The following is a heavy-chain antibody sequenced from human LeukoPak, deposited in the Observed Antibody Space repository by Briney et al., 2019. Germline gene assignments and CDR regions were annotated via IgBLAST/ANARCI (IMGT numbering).Heavy chain of an antibody. CDR3: ARSYDFWSGSPSDP. V-gene: IGHV1-3*01. CDR1: GYTFTSYA. Sequence: GASVTVSCKASGYTFTSYAMHWVRQAPGQRLEWMGWINAGNGNTKYSQKFQGRVTITRDTSASTAYMELSSLRSEDTAVYYCARSYDFWSGSPSDPWGQGTLVTVSS. CDR2: INAGNGNT. J-gene: IGHJ5*02. D-gene: IGHD3-3*01.